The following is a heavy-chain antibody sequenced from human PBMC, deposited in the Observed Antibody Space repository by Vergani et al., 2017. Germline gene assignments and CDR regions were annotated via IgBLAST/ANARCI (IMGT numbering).Heavy chain of an antibody. CDR3: ARDAHYYDSGGDY. CDR1: GFTFSSYS. J-gene: IGHJ4*02. V-gene: IGHV3-21*01. D-gene: IGHD3-22*01. CDR2: ISSSSRYI. Sequence: EVQLVESGGGLVTPGGSLRLSCAASGFTFSSYSMNWVRQAPGKGLGWVSSISSSSRYIYYADSVKGRFTISRDNAKNSLYLQMNSLRAEDTAVYYCARDAHYYDSGGDYWGQGTLVTVSS.